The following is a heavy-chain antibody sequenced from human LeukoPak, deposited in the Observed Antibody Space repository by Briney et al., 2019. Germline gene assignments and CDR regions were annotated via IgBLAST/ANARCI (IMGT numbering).Heavy chain of an antibody. CDR3: AIPPLSGTGSSRPLAEIDV. D-gene: IGHD3-10*01. CDR1: GFIFSNDD. Sequence: PGGSLRLSCATSGFIFSNDDLNWVRQAPGKGLEWVARMSGDGRRTDYAGSVKGRFTISRDNARNSLHLQMNSLRAEDTAVYYCAIPPLSGTGSSRPLAEIDVWGQGTTVTVSS. V-gene: IGHV3-23*01. CDR2: MSGDGRRT. J-gene: IGHJ6*02.